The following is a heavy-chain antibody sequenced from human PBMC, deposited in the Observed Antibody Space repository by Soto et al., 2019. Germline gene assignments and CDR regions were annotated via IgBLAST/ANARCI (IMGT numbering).Heavy chain of an antibody. CDR2: IKQDGSEK. CDR1: GFTFSNHW. Sequence: GGSLRLSCAASGFTFSNHWMTWVRQAPGKGLEWVANIKQDGSEKYYVDSVKGRFTISRDNAKNSVSLQMNSLRVEDTAVYYCAKGSGYIWLDTWGQEALVTVSS. D-gene: IGHD5-12*01. CDR3: AKGSGYIWLDT. V-gene: IGHV3-7*04. J-gene: IGHJ5*02.